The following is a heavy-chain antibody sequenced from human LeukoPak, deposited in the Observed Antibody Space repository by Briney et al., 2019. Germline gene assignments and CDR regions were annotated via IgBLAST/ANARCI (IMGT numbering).Heavy chain of an antibody. CDR3: ARVTHDYGDRRTDY. CDR1: VGSISSGGYY. V-gene: IGHV4-31*03. Sequence: SETLSLTCTVSVGSISSGGYYWSWIRQHPGKGLEWFGYIYYSGSTYYNPSLKSRVTISVDTSQNQFSLKLSSVTAAHTAVYYCARVTHDYGDRRTDYWGQGTLVTVSS. CDR2: IYYSGST. J-gene: IGHJ4*02. D-gene: IGHD4-17*01.